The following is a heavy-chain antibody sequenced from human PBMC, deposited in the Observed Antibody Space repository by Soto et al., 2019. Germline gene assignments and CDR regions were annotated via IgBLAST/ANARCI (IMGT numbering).Heavy chain of an antibody. CDR1: GFTFSSYG. Sequence: EVQLLDSGGGLVQPGGSLRLSCAASGFTFSSYGMTWVRQAPGKGLEWVSFISATGAGTYYADSVKGRLTISRDNSKNTLYLQLTSLRADDTAVYYCDKDRQAGGNYGFYSDFWGQGALVIVSS. CDR2: ISATGAGT. D-gene: IGHD1-7*01. J-gene: IGHJ4*02. V-gene: IGHV3-23*01. CDR3: DKDRQAGGNYGFYSDF.